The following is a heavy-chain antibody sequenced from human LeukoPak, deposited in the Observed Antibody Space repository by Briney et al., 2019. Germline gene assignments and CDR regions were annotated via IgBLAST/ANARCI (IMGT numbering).Heavy chain of an antibody. V-gene: IGHV3-30-3*01. CDR1: GFTFSSYA. J-gene: IGHJ4*02. Sequence: GGSLRLSCAASGFTFSSYAMHWVRQAPGKGLEWVAVISYDGSNKYYADSVKGRFTISRDNSKNTLYLQMNSLRAEDTAVYHCAKDSKVAAAGYFFDYWGQGTLVTVSS. D-gene: IGHD6-13*01. CDR3: AKDSKVAAAGYFFDY. CDR2: ISYDGSNK.